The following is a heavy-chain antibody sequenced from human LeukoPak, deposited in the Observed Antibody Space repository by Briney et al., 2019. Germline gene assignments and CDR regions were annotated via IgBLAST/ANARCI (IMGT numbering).Heavy chain of an antibody. V-gene: IGHV3-30*03. Sequence: GGSLRLSCAASGFTFSDYSMNWVRQAPGKGLEWVAVISYDGSNKYYADSVKGRFTISRDNSKNTLYLQMNSLRAEDTAVYYCARDYYDSSGYYYEIDYWGQGTLVTVSS. J-gene: IGHJ4*02. CDR2: ISYDGSNK. CDR3: ARDYYDSSGYYYEIDY. D-gene: IGHD3-22*01. CDR1: GFTFSDYS.